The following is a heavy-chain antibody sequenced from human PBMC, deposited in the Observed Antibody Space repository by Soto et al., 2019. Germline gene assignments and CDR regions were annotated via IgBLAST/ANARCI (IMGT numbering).Heavy chain of an antibody. D-gene: IGHD1-26*01. J-gene: IGHJ6*04. Sequence: ASVNVPWEASGHPLTGAYMHWLRQAAEQGLQWMGWINPSTVGTNDAQKCQGWVTMTRDTSISTSYMELSSLRSEETAVYYCARKSDCVSYYTSYYHGMDVLGEGRTVTVSS. CDR3: ARKSDCVSYYTSYYHGMDV. CDR2: INPSTVGT. CDR1: GHPLTGAY. V-gene: IGHV1-2*04.